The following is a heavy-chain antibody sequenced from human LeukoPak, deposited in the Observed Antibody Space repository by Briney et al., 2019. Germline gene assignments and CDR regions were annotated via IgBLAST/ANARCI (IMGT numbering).Heavy chain of an antibody. D-gene: IGHD6-13*01. CDR3: AKVKEFGYSSSSHHDY. V-gene: IGHV3-30*18. J-gene: IGHJ4*02. CDR1: GFTFSSYG. CDR2: ISYDGSNK. Sequence: GGSLRLSCAASGFTFSSYGMHWVRQAPGKGLEWVAVISYDGSNKYYADSVKGRFTISRDNSKNTLYLQMNSQRAEDTAVYYCAKVKEFGYSSSSHHDYWGQGTLVTVSS.